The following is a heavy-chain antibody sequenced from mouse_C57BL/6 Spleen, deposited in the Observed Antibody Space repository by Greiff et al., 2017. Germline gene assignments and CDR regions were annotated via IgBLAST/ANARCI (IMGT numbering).Heavy chain of an antibody. CDR1: GYSFTSYY. Sequence: QVQLQQSGPELVKPGASVKISCKASGYSFTSYYIHWVKQRPGQGLEWIGWIYPGSGNTKYNEKFKGKATLTADTSSRTDYMQLSSLTAEGSAVYYCAREIYHDYWGQGTTLTVSS. CDR3: AREIYHDY. CDR2: IYPGSGNT. J-gene: IGHJ2*01. V-gene: IGHV1-66*01.